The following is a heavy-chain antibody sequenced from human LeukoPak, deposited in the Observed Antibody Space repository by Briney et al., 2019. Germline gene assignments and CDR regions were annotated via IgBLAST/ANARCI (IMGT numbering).Heavy chain of an antibody. Sequence: PGGSLRLSCAASGFTFSSSAMSWVRQAPGKGLEWVSVISSCGGSTYYADSVKGRFTIFRDNSKNTLYLQMSSLRAEDTAVYYCAKGSRSIAVDNLCDYWGQGTLVTVSS. J-gene: IGHJ4*02. CDR3: AKGSRSIAVDNLCDY. V-gene: IGHV3-23*01. D-gene: IGHD6-6*01. CDR1: GFTFSSSA. CDR2: ISSCGGST.